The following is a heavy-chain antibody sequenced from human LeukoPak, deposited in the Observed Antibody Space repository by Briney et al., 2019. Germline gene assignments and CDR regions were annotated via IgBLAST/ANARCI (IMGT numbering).Heavy chain of an antibody. Sequence: AGGSLRLSCAASGFTFSSYAMHWVRQAPGKGLEWVAVISYDGSNKYYADSVKGRFTISRDNSKNTLYLQMNSLRAEDTAVYYCARARRHGYPYYYYGMDVWGQGTTVTVSS. D-gene: IGHD3-22*01. V-gene: IGHV3-30*04. CDR3: ARARRHGYPYYYYGMDV. CDR2: ISYDGSNK. J-gene: IGHJ6*02. CDR1: GFTFSSYA.